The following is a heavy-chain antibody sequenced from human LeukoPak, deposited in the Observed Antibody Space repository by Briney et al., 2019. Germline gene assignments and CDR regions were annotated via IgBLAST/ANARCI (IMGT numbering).Heavy chain of an antibody. CDR1: GFTFSSYG. CDR3: ARDWSSFDYGDYEFTMGY. CDR2: ISYDGSNK. J-gene: IGHJ4*02. D-gene: IGHD4-17*01. Sequence: GGSLRLSCAASGFTFSSYGMHWVRQAPGKGLEWVAVISYDGSNKYYADSVKGRFTISRDNSKNTLYLQMNSLRTEDTAVYYCARDWSSFDYGDYEFTMGYWGQGTLVTVSS. V-gene: IGHV3-30*03.